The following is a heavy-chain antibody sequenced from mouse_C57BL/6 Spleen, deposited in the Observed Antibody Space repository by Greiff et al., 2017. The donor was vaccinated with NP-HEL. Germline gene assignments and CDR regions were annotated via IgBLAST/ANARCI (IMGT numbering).Heavy chain of an antibody. D-gene: IGHD1-1*01. J-gene: IGHJ3*01. Sequence: EVQLQQSGPELVKPGASVKISCKASGYTFTDYYMNWVKQSHGKSLEWIGDINPNNGGTSYNQKFKGKATLTVDKSSSTAYMELRSLTSEDSAVYYCARGSYYGSSYEGFAYWGQGTLVTVSA. CDR3: ARGSYYGSSYEGFAY. V-gene: IGHV1-26*01. CDR2: INPNNGGT. CDR1: GYTFTDYY.